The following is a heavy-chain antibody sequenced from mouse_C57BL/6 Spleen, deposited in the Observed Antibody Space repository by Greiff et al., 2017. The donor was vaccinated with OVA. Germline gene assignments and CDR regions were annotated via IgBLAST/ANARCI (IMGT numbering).Heavy chain of an antibody. CDR1: GYSFTSYY. D-gene: IGHD2-4*01. V-gene: IGHV1-66*01. Sequence: VKLVESGPELVKPGASVKISCKASGYSFTSYYIHWVKQRPGQGLEWIGWIYPGSGNTKYNEKFKGKATLTADKSSSTAYMQLSSLTSEDSAVYYCARGDYDWFAYWGQGTLVTVSA. CDR3: ARGDYDWFAY. CDR2: IYPGSGNT. J-gene: IGHJ3*01.